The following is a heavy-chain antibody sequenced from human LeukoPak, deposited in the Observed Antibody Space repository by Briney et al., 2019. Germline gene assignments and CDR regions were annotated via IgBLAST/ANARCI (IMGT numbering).Heavy chain of an antibody. CDR1: GGSISSYY. D-gene: IGHD3-10*01. V-gene: IGHV4-4*07. CDR3: ARGAYYYGSGKIFDY. CDR2: IYTSGST. J-gene: IGHJ4*02. Sequence: ASETLSLTCTVSGGSISSYYWSWIRQPAGKGLEWIGRIYTSGSTNYNPSLKSRVTMSVDTSKNQFSLKLSSVTAADTAVYYCARGAYYYGSGKIFDYWGQGTLVTVSS.